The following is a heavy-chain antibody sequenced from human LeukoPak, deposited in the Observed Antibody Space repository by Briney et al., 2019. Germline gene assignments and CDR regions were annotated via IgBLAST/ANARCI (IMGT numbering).Heavy chain of an antibody. D-gene: IGHD3-10*01. V-gene: IGHV3-23*01. CDR1: GFTFSSYA. CDR2: ISGSGGST. CDR3: ATGSLNYYGSGSYGKGYFDY. Sequence: GGSLRLSCAASGFTFSSYAFTWVRQAPGKGLEWVSAISGSGGSTYYADSVKGRFTISRDNSKNTLYLQMSSLRAEDTGVYYCATGSLNYYGSGSYGKGYFDYWGQGTLVTVSS. J-gene: IGHJ4*02.